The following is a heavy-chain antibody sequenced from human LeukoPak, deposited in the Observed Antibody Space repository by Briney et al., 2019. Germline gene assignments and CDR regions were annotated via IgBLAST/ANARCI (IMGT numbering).Heavy chain of an antibody. CDR1: GFTFSSYS. CDR2: ISSSSSYI. Sequence: GGSLRLSCAGSGFTFSSYSMNWVRQAPGKGLEWVSCISSSSSYIYYADSVKGRFTISRDNAKNSLYLQMNSLRAEDTALYYCAKDTRDILTGYYNTALDYWGQGTLVTVSS. CDR3: AKDTRDILTGYYNTALDY. D-gene: IGHD3-9*01. J-gene: IGHJ4*02. V-gene: IGHV3-21*04.